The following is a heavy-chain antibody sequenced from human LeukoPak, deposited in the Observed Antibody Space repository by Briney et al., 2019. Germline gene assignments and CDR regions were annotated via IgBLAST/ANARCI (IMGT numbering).Heavy chain of an antibody. CDR2: IYYSGST. D-gene: IGHD3-22*01. J-gene: IGHJ4*02. V-gene: IGHV4-59*01. Sequence: SETLSLTCTVSGGSISSYYWSWIRQPPGKGLEWIGYIYYSGSTNYNPSLKSRVTISVDTSKNQFSLKLSSVTAADTAVYYCARSGGKGYYDSSGHIDYWGQGTLVTVSS. CDR1: GGSISSYY. CDR3: ARSGGKGYYDSSGHIDY.